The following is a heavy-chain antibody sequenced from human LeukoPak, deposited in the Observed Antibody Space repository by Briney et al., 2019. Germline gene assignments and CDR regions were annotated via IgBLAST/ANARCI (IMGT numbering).Heavy chain of an antibody. CDR2: IYHSGST. J-gene: IGHJ2*01. CDR1: GYSISSGYY. D-gene: IGHD1-26*01. V-gene: IGHV4-38-2*01. Sequence: PSETLSLTCAVSGYSISSGYYWGWIRQPPGKGLEWIGSIYHSGSTYYNPSLKSRVTISVDTSKNQFSLKLSSVTAADTAVYYCARREWELMPLYWYFDPWGRGTLVTVSS. CDR3: ARREWELMPLYWYFDP.